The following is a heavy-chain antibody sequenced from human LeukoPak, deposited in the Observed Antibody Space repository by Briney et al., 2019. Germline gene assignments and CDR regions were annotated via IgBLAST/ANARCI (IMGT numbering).Heavy chain of an antibody. CDR3: ARGGYYYYGMDV. Sequence: ASVKVSCKASGYTFTSYDINWVRQATGQGLEWMGWMNPNSGNTGYAQKFQGRVTMTRNTSISTAYMELSSLRFEDTAVYYCARGGYYYYGMDVWGQGTTVTVSS. CDR2: MNPNSGNT. J-gene: IGHJ6*02. V-gene: IGHV1-8*01. CDR1: GYTFTSYD.